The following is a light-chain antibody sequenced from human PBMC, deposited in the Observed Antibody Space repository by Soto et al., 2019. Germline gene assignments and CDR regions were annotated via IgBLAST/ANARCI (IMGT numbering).Light chain of an antibody. CDR2: AAS. CDR3: QQSYITPWT. CDR1: ETINNY. Sequence: DIRMTQSPSSLSVSVGDGVTITCRASETINNYLNWYQQKPGRAPKLLIHAASTLQSGVPSRFSGSGSGTDFTLTISSLQPEDFATYSCQQSYITPWTFGLGTRVEI. J-gene: IGKJ1*01. V-gene: IGKV1-39*01.